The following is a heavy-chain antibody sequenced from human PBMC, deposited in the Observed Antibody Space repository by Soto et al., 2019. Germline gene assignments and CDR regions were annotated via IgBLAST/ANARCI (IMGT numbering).Heavy chain of an antibody. Sequence: QITLKESGPTLVKPTQTLTLTCSFSGFSLSTTGVGVGWIRQSPGKALEWLAIIYWDNDKRYSPSLKSRVTITKDTTKLQMVLTVTNMDPVDTGTYYCARSLWFGEPHWGQGALVTVSS. CDR1: GFSLSTTGVG. CDR3: ARSLWFGEPH. J-gene: IGHJ4*02. V-gene: IGHV2-5*02. CDR2: IYWDNDK. D-gene: IGHD3-10*01.